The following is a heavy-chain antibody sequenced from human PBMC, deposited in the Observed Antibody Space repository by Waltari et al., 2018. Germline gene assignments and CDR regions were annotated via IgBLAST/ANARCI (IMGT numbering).Heavy chain of an antibody. V-gene: IGHV1-8*01. CDR3: ARGAVPGKGANWFDP. Sequence: GQWIEWWGLVNPNRGNTGYAQKFQDRVIMTSDTSMTTVYMELSSLTSDDTAVYYCARGAVPGKGANWFDPWGQGTLVIVSS. J-gene: IGHJ5*02. CDR2: VNPNRGNT. D-gene: IGHD2-2*01.